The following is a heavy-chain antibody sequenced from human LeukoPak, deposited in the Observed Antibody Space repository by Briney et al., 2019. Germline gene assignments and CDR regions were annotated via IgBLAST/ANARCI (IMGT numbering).Heavy chain of an antibody. Sequence: GRSLRLSCAASGFTFSSYVMHWVRQAPGKGLEWVAVISYDGSNKYYADSVKGRFTIPRDNSKNTLYLQMNSLRAEDTAVYYCARDLDLGYCSSTSCYIRGYYYYGMDVWGQGTTVTVSS. CDR1: GFTFSSYV. CDR2: ISYDGSNK. D-gene: IGHD2-2*02. V-gene: IGHV3-30-3*01. CDR3: ARDLDLGYCSSTSCYIRGYYYYGMDV. J-gene: IGHJ6*02.